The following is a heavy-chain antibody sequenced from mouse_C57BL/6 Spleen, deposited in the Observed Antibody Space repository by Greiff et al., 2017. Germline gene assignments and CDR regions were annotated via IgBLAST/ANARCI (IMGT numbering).Heavy chain of an antibody. CDR1: GYTFTDYN. CDR2: INPNNGGT. CDR3: AGVARYYFDY. Sequence: VQLQQSGPELVKPGASVKLSCKASGYTFTDYNMQWVKQSHGKSLEWIGYINPNNGGTSYNQKFKGKATLTVNKSSSTAYMELRSLTSEDSAVYYGAGVARYYFDYWGQGTTLTVSS. J-gene: IGHJ2*01. D-gene: IGHD1-1*01. V-gene: IGHV1-22*01.